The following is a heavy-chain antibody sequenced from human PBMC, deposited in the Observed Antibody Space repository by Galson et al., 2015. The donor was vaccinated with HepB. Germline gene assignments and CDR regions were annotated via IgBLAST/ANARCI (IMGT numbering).Heavy chain of an antibody. CDR1: GFTFSTYN. CDR2: ISTSGSII. CDR3: ARHRTYADFDGY. V-gene: IGHV3-48*01. Sequence: SLRLYCAASGFTFSTYNMNWVRQAPGKGLGWVSYISTSGSIIYYADSVKGRFTVSRDNAKNSLYLQMNSLRAEDTAVYYCARHRTYADFDGYWGQGTLVTVSS. D-gene: IGHD4-17*01. J-gene: IGHJ4*02.